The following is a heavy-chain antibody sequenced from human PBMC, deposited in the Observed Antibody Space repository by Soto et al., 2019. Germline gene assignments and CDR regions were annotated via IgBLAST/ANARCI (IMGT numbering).Heavy chain of an antibody. CDR3: AKKYSYGSGTYLYRFDC. Sequence: GGSLRLSCAAPGFSRSSYAMSCARQAPGKGLEWVSTITGGGGDTYYADSVKGRFTISRDNSKNTLYMQMNSLRAEDTAVYYCAKKYSYGSGTYLYRFDCWGQGT. D-gene: IGHD3-10*01. CDR1: GFSRSSYA. CDR2: ITGGGGDT. V-gene: IGHV3-23*01. J-gene: IGHJ4*02.